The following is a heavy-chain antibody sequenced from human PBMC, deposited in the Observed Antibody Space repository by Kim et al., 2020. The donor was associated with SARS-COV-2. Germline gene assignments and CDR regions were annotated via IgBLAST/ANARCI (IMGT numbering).Heavy chain of an antibody. V-gene: IGHV3-53*04. CDR3: ARDSVSDYGDSERYFDY. CDR1: GFTVSSNY. J-gene: IGHJ4*01. D-gene: IGHD4-17*01. CDR2: IYSGGST. Sequence: GGSLRLSCAASGFTVSSNYMSWVRQAPGKGLEWVLVIYSGGSTYYADSVKGRFTISRYNSKNTLYLQMNSLRAEDTAVYYCARDSVSDYGDSERYFDYWG.